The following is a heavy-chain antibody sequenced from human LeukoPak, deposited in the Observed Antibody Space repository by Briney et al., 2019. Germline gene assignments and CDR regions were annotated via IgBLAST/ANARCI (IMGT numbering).Heavy chain of an antibody. CDR1: GFTFSSYE. D-gene: IGHD2-21*01. V-gene: IGHV3-48*03. CDR3: AKDIQGSY. Sequence: GGSLRLSCAASGFTFSSYEMNWVRQAPGKGLEWVSKISSSGSTINYADSVKGRFTISRDSAKNTLYLQMNSLRAEDTAIYYCAKDIQGSYWGQGTLVTVSS. CDR2: ISSSGSTI. J-gene: IGHJ4*02.